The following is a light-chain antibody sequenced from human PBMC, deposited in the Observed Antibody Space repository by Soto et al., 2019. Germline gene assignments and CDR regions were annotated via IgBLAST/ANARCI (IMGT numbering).Light chain of an antibody. J-gene: IGLJ1*01. CDR3: KSFTSTTTYV. V-gene: IGLV2-14*03. CDR1: SSDIGAYNY. CDR2: DVS. Sequence: QSALTQPASVSGSPGQSITISCTGTSSDIGAYNYVSWYQQHPDKAPKLMIFDVSNRPSGVSNRFSGSTSGNVASLTISGLQAEDEADYSCKSFTSTTTYVFGTGTKVTVL.